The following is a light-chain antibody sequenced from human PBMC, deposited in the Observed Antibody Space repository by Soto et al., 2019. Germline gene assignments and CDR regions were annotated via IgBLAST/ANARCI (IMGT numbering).Light chain of an antibody. J-gene: IGLJ2*01. CDR2: EVA. Sequence: QSVLTQPASVSGSPGQSITISCTGTSTDPATYDLVSWYQQHPGKAPQLIIYEVAKRPSGVSGRFSGSQSGDTASLTISGLQAADEAYYYCCSRLFGGGTKLTVL. CDR3: CSRL. CDR1: STDPATYDL. V-gene: IGLV2-23*02.